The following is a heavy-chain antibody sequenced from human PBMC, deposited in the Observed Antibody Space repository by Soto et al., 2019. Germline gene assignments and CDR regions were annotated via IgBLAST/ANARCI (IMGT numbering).Heavy chain of an antibody. Sequence: ASVKVSCKASGYTFTSYGISWVRQAPGQGLEWMGLLIPYNGDRIYAQKFQGRVILTTDTATNTAYMELGSLRSDDTAVYYCVRDASSGYRGWWDPWGQGTLVTVSS. CDR3: VRDASSGYRGWWDP. CDR1: GYTFTSYG. CDR2: LIPYNGDR. D-gene: IGHD5-12*01. J-gene: IGHJ5*02. V-gene: IGHV1-18*01.